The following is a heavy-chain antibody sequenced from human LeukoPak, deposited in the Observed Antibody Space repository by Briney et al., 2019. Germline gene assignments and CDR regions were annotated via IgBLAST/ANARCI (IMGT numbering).Heavy chain of an antibody. CDR1: GFTFGDYA. CDR3: TRAPHPRCSSSGCYLDY. D-gene: IGHD2-2*01. Sequence: PGGSLRLSCSTSGFTFGDYAMSWVRQAPGKGLEWVGFIQAKAYGGATKYAASVNGRFSISRDDSQSIAKLQMNDLKTEDTAVYYCTRAPHPRCSSSGCYLDYWGQGTLVTVSS. CDR2: IQAKAYGGAT. V-gene: IGHV3-49*04. J-gene: IGHJ4*02.